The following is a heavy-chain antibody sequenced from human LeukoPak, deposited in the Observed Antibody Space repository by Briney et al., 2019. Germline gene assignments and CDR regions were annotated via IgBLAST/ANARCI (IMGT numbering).Heavy chain of an antibody. V-gene: IGHV1-2*02. CDR1: GYTFTGYY. CDR2: INPHSGGT. Sequence: ASVKVSCKASGYTFTGYYIHWVRQAPGQGPEWMGWINPHSGGTNYAQKFQGGVTMTSDTSITTAYMELSSLRSDATAVYYCARDVGEYCSSTNGYASHYWGQGTLVTVSS. J-gene: IGHJ4*02. CDR3: ARDVGEYCSSTNGYASHY. D-gene: IGHD2-2*01.